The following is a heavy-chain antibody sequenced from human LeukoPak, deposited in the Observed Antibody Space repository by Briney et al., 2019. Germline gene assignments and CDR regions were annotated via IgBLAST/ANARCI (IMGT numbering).Heavy chain of an antibody. Sequence: SVKVSCKASGYTFTGYYMHWVRQAPGQGLEWMGGIIPIFGTANYAQKFQGRVTITADESTSTAYMELSSLRSEDTAVYYCARSSYYDFWSGSLRSYYYYGMDVWGQGTTVTVSS. V-gene: IGHV1-69*13. J-gene: IGHJ6*02. D-gene: IGHD3-3*01. CDR2: IIPIFGTA. CDR3: ARSSYYDFWSGSLRSYYYYGMDV. CDR1: GYTFTGYY.